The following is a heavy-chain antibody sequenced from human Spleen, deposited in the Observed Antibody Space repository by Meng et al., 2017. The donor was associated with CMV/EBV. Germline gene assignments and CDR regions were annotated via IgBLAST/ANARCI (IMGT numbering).Heavy chain of an antibody. CDR2: ISSSSSYI. V-gene: IGHV3-21*01. CDR1: GFTFSSYT. Sequence: GESLKISCAASGFTFSSYTMNWVRQAPGKGLEWVSSISSSSSYIYYGDSVKGRFTISRDNARKSLFLEINSLKTEDTAVYYCARGGMQKLVLPYGMDVWGQGTTVTVSS. D-gene: IGHD6-13*01. CDR3: ARGGMQKLVLPYGMDV. J-gene: IGHJ6*02.